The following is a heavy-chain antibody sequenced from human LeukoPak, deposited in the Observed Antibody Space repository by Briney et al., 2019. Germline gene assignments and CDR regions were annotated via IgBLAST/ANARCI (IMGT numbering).Heavy chain of an antibody. J-gene: IGHJ4*02. D-gene: IGHD3-22*01. V-gene: IGHV3-43*02. CDR1: GFTFDDYA. CDR3: AKEGGYHFDY. CDR2: ISGDGFST. Sequence: PGGSLRLSCAASGFTFDDYAIHWARQAPGKGLKWVSFISGDGFSTNYTDSVKGRFIISRENRKNSLYLQMNSLRIEDTALYYCAKEGGYHFDYWGQGTLVTVSS.